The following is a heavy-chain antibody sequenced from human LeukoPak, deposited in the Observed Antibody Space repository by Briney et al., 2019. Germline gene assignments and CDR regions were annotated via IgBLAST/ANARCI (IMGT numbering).Heavy chain of an antibody. V-gene: IGHV4-4*07. CDR3: ARDQYYYDSSGYYYYFDY. CDR1: GDSISGYY. J-gene: IGHJ4*02. Sequence: PSETLSLTCTVSGDSISGYYWSWIRQPAGKGLEWIGRIYTSGSTNYNPSLKSRVTMSVDTSKNQISLKLSSVTAADTAVYYCARDQYYYDSSGYYYYFDYWGQGTLVTVSS. CDR2: IYTSGST. D-gene: IGHD3-22*01.